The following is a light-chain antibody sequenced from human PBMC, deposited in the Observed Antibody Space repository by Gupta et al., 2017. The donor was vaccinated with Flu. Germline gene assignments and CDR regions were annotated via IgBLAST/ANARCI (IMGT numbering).Light chain of an antibody. V-gene: IGKV3-11*01. J-gene: IGKJ2*03. CDR2: DAS. Sequence: EIVLTQSPATLSLSPGERATLSCRASQSVSSYLDWYQQKPGQAPRLLIYDASNRATGIPARFSGSGSGTDFTLTSSSLEHEDFAVYYWQQRSNSYSFGQGTKLEIK. CDR1: QSVSSY. CDR3: QQRSNSYS.